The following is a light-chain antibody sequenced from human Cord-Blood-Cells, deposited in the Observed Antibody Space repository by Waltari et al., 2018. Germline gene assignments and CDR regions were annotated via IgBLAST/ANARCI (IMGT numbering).Light chain of an antibody. CDR3: QQYYSYPYT. J-gene: IGKJ2*01. CDR1: QGISSY. CDR2: AAS. Sequence: IRMTQSPSSLSASTGDRVTITCRASQGISSYLAWYQQKPGKAPKLPIYAASTLQSGVPSRFSGSGSGTDFTLTISCLQSEDFATYYCQQYYSYPYTFGQGTKLEIK. V-gene: IGKV1-8*01.